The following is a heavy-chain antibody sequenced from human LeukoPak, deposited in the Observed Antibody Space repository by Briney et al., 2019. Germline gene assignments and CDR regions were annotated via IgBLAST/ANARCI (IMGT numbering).Heavy chain of an antibody. D-gene: IGHD5-24*01. CDR3: AKDISSVGGDGYNGYVDY. CDR2: ISWDGGST. J-gene: IGHJ4*02. CDR1: GFTFDDYA. V-gene: IGHV3-43D*03. Sequence: GGSLRLSCAASGFTFDDYAMHWVRQAPGKGLEWVSLISWDGGSTYYADSVKGRFTISRDNSKNSLYLQMNSLRAEDTALYYCAKDISSVGGDGYNGYVDYWGQGTLVTVSS.